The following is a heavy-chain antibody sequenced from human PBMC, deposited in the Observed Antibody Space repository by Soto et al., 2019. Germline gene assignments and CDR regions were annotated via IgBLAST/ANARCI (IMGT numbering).Heavy chain of an antibody. CDR2: INPNGGGT. J-gene: IGHJ4*02. D-gene: IGHD3-10*01. CDR3: ARAVHTMIRGVRFRVDQ. V-gene: IGHV1-2*02. Sequence: QVQLVQSGAEMKKPGASVKVSCEASGYTFTAYYIHWVRQAPGQGLEWMGWINPNGGGTKYAQKFQGRVTMTRDTSINTAYMGLTRLTSDETAVYYCARAVHTMIRGVRFRVDQWGQGPLVTVSS. CDR1: GYTFTAYY.